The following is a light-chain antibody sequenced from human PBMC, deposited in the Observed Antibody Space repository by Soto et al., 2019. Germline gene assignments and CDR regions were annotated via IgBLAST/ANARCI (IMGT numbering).Light chain of an antibody. CDR3: QQLNSYPIT. CDR1: QGISSY. J-gene: IGKJ5*01. Sequence: DIQLTQSPSFLSASVGDRVTITCRASQGISSYLAWYQQKPGKAPKLLIYGASTLQSGVPSRFSGSASGTEFTLTISNLQPEDLATYYCQQLNSYPITFVQGTRLEI. CDR2: GAS. V-gene: IGKV1-9*01.